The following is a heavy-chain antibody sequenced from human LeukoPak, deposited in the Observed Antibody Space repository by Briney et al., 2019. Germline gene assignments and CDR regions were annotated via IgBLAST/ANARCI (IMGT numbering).Heavy chain of an antibody. CDR2: ISSSGSTI. CDR1: GFTFSSYE. D-gene: IGHD3-16*02. J-gene: IGHJ4*02. Sequence: GGSLRLSCAASGFTFSSYEMNWVRQAPGKGLEWVSYISSSGSTIYYADSVKGRFTISRDNAKNTLYLQMNSLRAEDTAVYYCARPIPHYYAWGSYRGDTGFDYWGQGTLVTVSS. CDR3: ARPIPHYYAWGSYRGDTGFDY. V-gene: IGHV3-48*03.